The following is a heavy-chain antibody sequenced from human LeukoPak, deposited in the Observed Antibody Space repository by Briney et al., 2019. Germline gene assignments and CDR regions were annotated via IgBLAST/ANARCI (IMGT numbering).Heavy chain of an antibody. V-gene: IGHV3-30*04. J-gene: IGHJ4*02. CDR3: ARDNAPKQQLVPSDY. CDR2: ISYDGRNE. D-gene: IGHD6-13*01. Sequence: HPGGSLRLSCAASGFAFSTYNMHWVRQAPGKGLEWVAVISYDGRNENHAESVKGRFTISRDNSKNTLYLQMNSLRAEDTAVYYCARDNAPKQQLVPSDYWGQGTLVTVSS. CDR1: GFAFSTYN.